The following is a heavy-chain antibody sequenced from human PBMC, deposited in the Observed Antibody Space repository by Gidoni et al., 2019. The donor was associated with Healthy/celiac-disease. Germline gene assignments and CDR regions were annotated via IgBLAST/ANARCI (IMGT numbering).Heavy chain of an antibody. D-gene: IGHD3-22*01. CDR3: ASRLDYYDSSGYYNY. CDR2: ISGSCGST. Sequence: EVQLLESGGGLVQPGGSLRLSCAASGFTFSSYAMSWVRQAPGKGLEWVSAISGSCGSTYYADSVKGRFTISRDNSKNTLYLQMNSLRAEDTAVYYCASRLDYYDSSGYYNYWGQGTLVTVSS. CDR1: GFTFSSYA. J-gene: IGHJ4*02. V-gene: IGHV3-23*01.